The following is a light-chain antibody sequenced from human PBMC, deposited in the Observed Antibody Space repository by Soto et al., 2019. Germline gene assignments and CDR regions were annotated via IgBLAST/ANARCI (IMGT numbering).Light chain of an antibody. CDR2: DAT. Sequence: DIQMTQSPPSLSASVGDRVTITCRASQGISYYLAWYQQKPGKGPKLLIYDATILQSGVPSRFSGSGSGTDFTLTISSLQPEDVATYYCQKYNGAFSFGFRTKLDIK. J-gene: IGKJ3*01. CDR3: QKYNGAFS. V-gene: IGKV1-27*01. CDR1: QGISYY.